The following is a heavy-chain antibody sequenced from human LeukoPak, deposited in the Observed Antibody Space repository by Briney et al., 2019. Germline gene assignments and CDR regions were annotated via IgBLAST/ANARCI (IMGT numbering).Heavy chain of an antibody. CDR1: GDSFSGYY. Sequence: SETLSLTCAVYGDSFSGYYWSWLRQPPGKGLEWLGEINYSGSTNYNPSLKSRVTISVDTSKNQFSLNLSSETGADTAVYYCARREGDTSMVRSFDYWGQGTLVTVSS. CDR2: INYSGST. V-gene: IGHV4-34*01. J-gene: IGHJ4*02. D-gene: IGHD5-18*01. CDR3: ARREGDTSMVRSFDY.